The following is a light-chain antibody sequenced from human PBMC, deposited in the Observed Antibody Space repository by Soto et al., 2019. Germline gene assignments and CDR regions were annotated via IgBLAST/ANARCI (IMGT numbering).Light chain of an antibody. CDR3: QKYNSAPWT. J-gene: IGKJ1*01. Sequence: DIQMTQSPSSLSASVGDRVTITCRASQGISNYLAWYQQQPGKVPKLLIYVASTLQSGVPSRFSGSGSGTDFTLSISSLQPEDVATYYCQKYNSAPWTFGQGTKVEIK. CDR1: QGISNY. V-gene: IGKV1-27*01. CDR2: VAS.